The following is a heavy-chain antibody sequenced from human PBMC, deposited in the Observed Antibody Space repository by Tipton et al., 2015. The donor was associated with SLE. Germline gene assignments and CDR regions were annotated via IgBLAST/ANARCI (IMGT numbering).Heavy chain of an antibody. CDR2: IIPLFGTT. CDR1: GGTFRNYG. Sequence: QVQLVQSGAEVKEPGSSVKVSCEASGGTFRNYGLTWVRQAPGQGLEWVGGIILGGIIPLFGTTNYAQSFQGRVTITTDESMSTAYMELNSLRSEDTAVYYCARGHLGSRNIVVRPGPGNYFYYMDVWGKGTTVTVSS. D-gene: IGHD2-2*01. CDR3: ARGHLGSRNIVVRPGPGNYFYYMDV. V-gene: IGHV1-69*01. J-gene: IGHJ6*03.